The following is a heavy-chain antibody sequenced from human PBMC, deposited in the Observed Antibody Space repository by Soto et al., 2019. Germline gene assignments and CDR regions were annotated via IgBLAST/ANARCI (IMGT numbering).Heavy chain of an antibody. J-gene: IGHJ4*03. D-gene: IGHD3-16*01. CDR1: GDSVSGHSAA. CDR3: ATDVPYYESSDSCCDY. CDR2: TYYRPKWYN. V-gene: IGHV6-1*01. Sequence: KPSETLSLTCAISGDSVSGHSAAWNWIRQSPSRGLDWLGRTYYRPKWYNDYAVSVKSRITVTADPSKNQFSLHLNSVTTEDTAVYYLATDVPYYESSDSCCDYWGQGGLGT.